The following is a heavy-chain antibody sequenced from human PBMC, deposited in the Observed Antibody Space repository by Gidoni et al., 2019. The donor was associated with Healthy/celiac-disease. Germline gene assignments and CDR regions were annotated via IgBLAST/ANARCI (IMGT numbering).Heavy chain of an antibody. Sequence: QVQLVQSGSELKKPGASVKVSCKASGYTFTSYAMNWVRQAPGQGLEWMGWINTNTGNPTYAQGFTGRFVFSLDTSVSTAYLQISSLKAEDTAVYYCARDGTYYDFWSGPLHYYYGMDVWGQGTTVTVSS. V-gene: IGHV7-4-1*02. J-gene: IGHJ6*02. CDR1: GYTFTSYA. CDR3: ARDGTYYDFWSGPLHYYYGMDV. CDR2: INTNTGNP. D-gene: IGHD3-3*01.